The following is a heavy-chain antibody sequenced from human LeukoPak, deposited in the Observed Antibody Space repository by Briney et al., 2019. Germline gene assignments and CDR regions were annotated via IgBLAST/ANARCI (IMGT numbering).Heavy chain of an antibody. D-gene: IGHD6-19*01. CDR2: ISAYNGNT. CDR1: GYTFTSYG. CDR3: ATSIAVAGTKGYYFDY. J-gene: IGHJ4*02. Sequence: ASVKVSCKASGYTFTSYGISWVRQAPGQGLKWMGWISAYNGNTNYAQKLQGRVTMTTDTSTSTAYMELRSLRSDDTAVYYCATSIAVAGTKGYYFDYWGQGTLVTVSS. V-gene: IGHV1-18*01.